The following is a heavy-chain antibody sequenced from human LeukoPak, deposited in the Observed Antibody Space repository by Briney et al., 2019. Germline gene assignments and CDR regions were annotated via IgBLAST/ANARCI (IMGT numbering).Heavy chain of an antibody. Sequence: SETLSLTCTVSGGSISSYYWSWIRQPPGKGLEWIGYIYYSGSTNYNPSLKSRVTISVDTSKNQFSLRLSSVTAADTTVYYCATLGLLRGAGFSLATHFDYWGQGTLVSVSS. D-gene: IGHD1-26*01. J-gene: IGHJ4*02. CDR3: ATLGLLRGAGFSLATHFDY. V-gene: IGHV4-59*08. CDR2: IYYSGST. CDR1: GGSISSYY.